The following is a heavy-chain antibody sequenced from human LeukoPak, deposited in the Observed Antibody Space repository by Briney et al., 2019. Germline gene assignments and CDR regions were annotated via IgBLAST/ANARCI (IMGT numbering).Heavy chain of an antibody. CDR1: GGSFSGYY. CDR2: IYYSGST. Sequence: SETLSLTCAVYGGSFSGYYWSWIRQPPGKGLEWIGYIYYSGSTNYNPYLKSRVTISVDTSKNQFSLKLSSVTAADTAVYYCARGLLYCSSTSCYDYYYMDVWGKGTTVTISS. CDR3: ARGLLYCSSTSCYDYYYMDV. J-gene: IGHJ6*03. V-gene: IGHV4-59*01. D-gene: IGHD2-2*01.